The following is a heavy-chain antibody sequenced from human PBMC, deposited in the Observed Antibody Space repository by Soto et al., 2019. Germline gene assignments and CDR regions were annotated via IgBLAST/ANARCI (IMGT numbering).Heavy chain of an antibody. CDR3: ARTVTGDAFDI. V-gene: IGHV4-59*01. D-gene: IGHD4-17*01. J-gene: IGHJ3*02. CDR2: IYYSGST. CDR1: GGSISSYY. Sequence: QVQLQESGPGLVKPSETLSLTCTVSGGSISSYYWSWIRQPPGKGLEWIGYIYYSGSTNYNPSLKSRVTISVDTSKNQFPLKLSSVTAADTAVYYCARTVTGDAFDIWGQGTMVTVSS.